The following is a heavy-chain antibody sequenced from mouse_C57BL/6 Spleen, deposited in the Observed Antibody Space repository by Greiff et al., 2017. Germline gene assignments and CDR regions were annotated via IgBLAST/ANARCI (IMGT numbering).Heavy chain of an antibody. CDR2: INPSSGYT. CDR1: GYTFTSYW. V-gene: IGHV1-7*01. J-gene: IGHJ1*03. CDR3: ARGITTVVADWYFDV. D-gene: IGHD1-1*01. Sequence: LVESGAELAKPGASVKLSCKASGYTFTSYWMHWVNQRPGQGLEWIGYINPSSGYTKYNQKFKDKATLTADKSSSTAYMQLSSLTYEDSAVYYCARGITTVVADWYFDVWGTGTTVTVSS.